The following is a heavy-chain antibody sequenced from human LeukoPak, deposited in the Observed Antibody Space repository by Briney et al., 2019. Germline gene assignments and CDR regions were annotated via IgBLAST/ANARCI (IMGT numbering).Heavy chain of an antibody. CDR2: INPSGGST. D-gene: IGHD3-9*01. CDR3: ARDLPDMVMTGYRYYYYYGMDV. J-gene: IGHJ6*04. CDR1: GYTFTSYY. Sequence: ASVKVSCKASGYTFTSYYMHWVRQAPGQGLEWMGKINPSGGSTSYAQKFQGRVTMTRDTSTSTVYMELSSLRSEDTAVYYCARDLPDMVMTGYRYYYYYGMDVWGKRTTVTVSS. V-gene: IGHV1-46*01.